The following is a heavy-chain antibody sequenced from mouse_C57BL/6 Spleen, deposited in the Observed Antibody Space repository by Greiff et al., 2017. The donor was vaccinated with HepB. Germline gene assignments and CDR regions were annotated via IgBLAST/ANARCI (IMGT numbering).Heavy chain of an antibody. CDR1: GYSITSGYY. CDR2: ISYDGSN. Sequence: ESGPGLVKPSQSLSLTCSVTGYSITSGYYWNWIRQFPGNKLEWMGYISYDGSNNYNPSLKNRISITRDTSKNQFFLKLNSVTTEDTATYYCARAPHGYDDGDFDYWGQGTTLTVSS. D-gene: IGHD2-2*01. CDR3: ARAPHGYDDGDFDY. J-gene: IGHJ2*01. V-gene: IGHV3-6*01.